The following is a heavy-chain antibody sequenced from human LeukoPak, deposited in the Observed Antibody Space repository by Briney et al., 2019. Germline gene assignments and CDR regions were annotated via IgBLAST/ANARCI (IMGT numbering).Heavy chain of an antibody. V-gene: IGHV1-2*02. Sequence: ASVKVSCKASGYTFIDYYVHWVRQAPGQGLEWMGWINPKTGGPKYAQKFQGRPTMTRDTSINTVYMELTRLTSDDTAVYYCARNQMAKNWFDPWGRGTLITVSS. CDR3: ARNQMAKNWFDP. J-gene: IGHJ5*02. D-gene: IGHD2-8*01. CDR2: INPKTGGP. CDR1: GYTFIDYY.